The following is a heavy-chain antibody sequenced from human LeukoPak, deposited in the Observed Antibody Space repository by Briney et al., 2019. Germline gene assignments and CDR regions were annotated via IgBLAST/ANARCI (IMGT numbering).Heavy chain of an antibody. V-gene: IGHV3-30*02. D-gene: IGHD3-10*01. Sequence: GGSLRLSCAVSGFSLSDYGIHWVRQAPGKGLEWVAFIAYDGTSKFYADSVKGRFTISRDNAKNSLYLQMNSLRAEDMALYYCAKGTKTMVRGALHDAFDIWGQGTMVTVSS. CDR3: AKGTKTMVRGALHDAFDI. J-gene: IGHJ3*02. CDR1: GFSLSDYG. CDR2: IAYDGTSK.